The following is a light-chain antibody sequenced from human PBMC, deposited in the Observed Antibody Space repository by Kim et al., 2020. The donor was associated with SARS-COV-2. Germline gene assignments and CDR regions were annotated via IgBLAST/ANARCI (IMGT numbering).Light chain of an antibody. CDR3: QQYKTYPYT. CDR2: AAS. CDR1: QVIRTY. J-gene: IGKJ2*01. V-gene: IGKV1-16*02. Sequence: SALGGDRVTIACPASQVIRTYFVWFQQKPGTAPKSLIYAASSLQRGGPSKFSGSGDGTDFTLTLSSLQPEDCATYYCQQYKTYPYTFGQGTKLEI.